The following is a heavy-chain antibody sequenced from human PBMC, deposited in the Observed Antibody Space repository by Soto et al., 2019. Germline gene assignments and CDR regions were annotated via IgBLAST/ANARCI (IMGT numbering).Heavy chain of an antibody. J-gene: IGHJ4*02. V-gene: IGHV4-39*01. CDR2: IYYSGST. D-gene: IGHD3-9*01. CDR1: GGSISSSSYY. Sequence: PSETLSLTCTVSGGSISSSSYYWGWIRQPPGKGLEWIGSIYYSGSTYYNPSLKSRVTISVDTSKNQFSLKLSSVTAADTAVYYCARHRTYYDILTGYFPLLAFDYWGQGTLVTVSS. CDR3: ARHRTYYDILTGYFPLLAFDY.